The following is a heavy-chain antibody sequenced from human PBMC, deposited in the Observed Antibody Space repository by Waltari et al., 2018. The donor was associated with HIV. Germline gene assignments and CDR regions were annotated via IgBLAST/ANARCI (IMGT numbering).Heavy chain of an antibody. D-gene: IGHD6-13*01. Sequence: QVQLQESGPRLVKPSETLSLTCRVSGGTISSSSFYGGWIRQPHGKGLEWIWSIYYSGTTPNNPSLKSRVTISVDTSKNQFFLKLNSVTAADTAVYYCARLEWQQLVYVMDVWGQGTTVTVSS. CDR1: GGTISSSSFY. J-gene: IGHJ6*02. CDR2: IYYSGTT. V-gene: IGHV4-39*01. CDR3: ARLEWQQLVYVMDV.